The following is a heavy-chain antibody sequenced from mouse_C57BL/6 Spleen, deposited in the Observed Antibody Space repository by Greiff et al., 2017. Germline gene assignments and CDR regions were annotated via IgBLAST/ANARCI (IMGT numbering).Heavy chain of an antibody. CDR1: GFTFSSYA. D-gene: IGHD4-1*01. CDR2: ISDGGSYT. CDR3: ARDGTSYAMDY. V-gene: IGHV5-4*01. Sequence: EVQLVESGGGLVKPGGSLKLSCAASGFTFSSYAMSWVRQTPEKRLEWVATISDGGSYTYYPDNVKGRFTITRDNATNNLYLQMSHLKSEDTAMYYCARDGTSYAMDYWGQGTSVTVSS. J-gene: IGHJ4*01.